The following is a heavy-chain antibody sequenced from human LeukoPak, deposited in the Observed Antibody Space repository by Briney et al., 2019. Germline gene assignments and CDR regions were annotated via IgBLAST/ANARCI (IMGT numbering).Heavy chain of an antibody. V-gene: IGHV3-23*01. CDR1: GGSFSGYY. Sequence: ETLSLTCAVYGGSFSGYYWSWVRQAPGNGLEWVSAISGSGGSTYYADSVKGRFTISRDNSKNTLYLQMNSRRAEDTAVYYCAKDLQLWLLGFYFDYWGQGTLVTVSS. CDR3: AKDLQLWLLGFYFDY. CDR2: ISGSGGST. J-gene: IGHJ4*02. D-gene: IGHD5-18*01.